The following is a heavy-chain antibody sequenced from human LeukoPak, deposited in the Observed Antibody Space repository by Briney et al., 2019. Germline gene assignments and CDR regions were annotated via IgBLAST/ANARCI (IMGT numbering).Heavy chain of an antibody. CDR3: AKGYYDYVWGSYYFDY. CDR2: ISWNSGSI. D-gene: IGHD3-16*01. CDR1: GFTFDDYA. J-gene: IGHJ4*02. V-gene: IGHV3-9*01. Sequence: GGSLRLSCAASGFTFDDYAMHWVRQAPGKGLEWVSGISWNSGSIGYADSVKGRFTISRDNAKNSLYLQMNSLRAEDTAVYYCAKGYYDYVWGSYYFDYWGQGTLVTVSS.